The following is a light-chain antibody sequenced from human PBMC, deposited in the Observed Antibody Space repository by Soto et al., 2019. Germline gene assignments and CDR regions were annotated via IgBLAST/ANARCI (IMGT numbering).Light chain of an antibody. CDR3: ISYTSSTPL. V-gene: IGLV2-14*01. J-gene: IGLJ2*01. CDR2: EVS. Sequence: QSALTQPASVSGSPGQSITISCTGTSSDVGGYNYVSWYQQHPGKAPKLMIYEVSNRPSGVSNRFSGSKSGNTASLTISGLQAEDEADYYCISYTSSTPLFGGGTKLTVL. CDR1: SSDVGGYNY.